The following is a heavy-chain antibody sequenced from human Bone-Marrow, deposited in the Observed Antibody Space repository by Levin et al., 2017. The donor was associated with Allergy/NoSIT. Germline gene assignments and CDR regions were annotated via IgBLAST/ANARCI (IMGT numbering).Heavy chain of an antibody. Sequence: VASVKVSCKASGGTFSSYAISWVRQAPGQGLEWMGGIIPIFGTANYAQKFQGRVTITADKSTSTAYMELSSLRSEDTAVYYCARDSTTVTTNDAFDIWGQGTMVTVSS. CDR2: IIPIFGTA. CDR1: GGTFSSYA. V-gene: IGHV1-69*06. CDR3: ARDSTTVTTNDAFDI. D-gene: IGHD4-17*01. J-gene: IGHJ3*02.